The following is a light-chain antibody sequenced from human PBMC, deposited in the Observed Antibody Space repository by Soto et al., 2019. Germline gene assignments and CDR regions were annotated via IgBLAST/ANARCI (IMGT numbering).Light chain of an antibody. V-gene: IGKV3-20*01. CDR2: GAS. J-gene: IGKJ1*01. CDR1: QSVINNY. Sequence: EIVLTQSPATLSLSPGERATLSCRASQSVINNYSAWYQQNPGQPPRLLIYGASKGATGIPGMFGGSGCRTYFTLIISRLEPEDSAVYYCQQCGSSGTFGQGTKVDIK. CDR3: QQCGSSGT.